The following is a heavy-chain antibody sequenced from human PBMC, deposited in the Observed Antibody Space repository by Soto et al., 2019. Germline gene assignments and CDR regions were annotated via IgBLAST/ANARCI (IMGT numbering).Heavy chain of an antibody. CDR1: GYTFTSYD. D-gene: IGHD1-20*01. CDR3: ARDNRAPYNRNRPNWFDP. V-gene: IGHV1-8*01. J-gene: IGHJ5*02. Sequence: ASVKVSCKTSGYTFTSYDIHWVRQATGQGPEWMGWMNPNSGNSVYAQKFQGRVTITADESTSTAYMELSSLRSEDTAVYYCARDNRAPYNRNRPNWFDPWGQGTLVTVSS. CDR2: MNPNSGNS.